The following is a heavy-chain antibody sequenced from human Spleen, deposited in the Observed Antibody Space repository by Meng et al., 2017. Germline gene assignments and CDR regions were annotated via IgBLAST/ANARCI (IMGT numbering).Heavy chain of an antibody. V-gene: IGHV3-30*04. CDR2: ISYDGNNK. J-gene: IGHJ4*02. Sequence: GESLKISCAASGFTFSTYTIHWVRQAPGEGLEWVAVISYDGNNKYYADSVKGRFTISRDNSKNTLYLQMNSLRAEDSAVYYCARDGDYDILTGYYNAFDYWGQGTLVTVSS. D-gene: IGHD3-9*01. CDR1: GFTFSTYT. CDR3: ARDGDYDILTGYYNAFDY.